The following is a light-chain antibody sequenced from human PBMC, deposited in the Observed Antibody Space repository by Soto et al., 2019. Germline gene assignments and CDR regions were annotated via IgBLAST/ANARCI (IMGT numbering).Light chain of an antibody. J-gene: IGKJ1*01. Sequence: DIQMTQAPSSVSASVGDRVTITCRASQDINNRVAWFQQRPGRAHKYLIQAASILQSGFPSRFSATGSGTDFTLTSDSLQPEDFATYYCLQVKNFPRTFGQGTKLEIK. CDR1: QDINNR. CDR3: LQVKNFPRT. V-gene: IGKV1-12*01. CDR2: AAS.